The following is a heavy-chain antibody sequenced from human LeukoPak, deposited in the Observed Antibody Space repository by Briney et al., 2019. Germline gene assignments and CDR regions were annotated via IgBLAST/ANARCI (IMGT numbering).Heavy chain of an antibody. CDR3: ARGLYDSSGIDAFDI. CDR2: ISSSGTTI. J-gene: IGHJ3*02. D-gene: IGHD3-22*01. Sequence: GGSLRLSCAASGFSFSDYYMSWIRQAPGKGLDWVSYISSSGTTIYYADSMKGRFTISRDNAKNSLYLQMNSLRAEDTAVYYCARGLYDSSGIDAFDIWGQGTMVTVSS. V-gene: IGHV3-11*04. CDR1: GFSFSDYY.